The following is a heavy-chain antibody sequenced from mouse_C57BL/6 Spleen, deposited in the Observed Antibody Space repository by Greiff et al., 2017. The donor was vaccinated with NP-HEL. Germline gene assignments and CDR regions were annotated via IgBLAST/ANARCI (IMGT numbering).Heavy chain of an antibody. CDR1: GYTFTSYG. CDR3: ARRGYDYEDAMDY. V-gene: IGHV1-81*01. J-gene: IGHJ4*01. CDR2: IYPRSGNT. Sequence: VQLQQSGAELARPGASVKLSCKASGYTFTSYGISWVKQRTGQGLEWIGEIYPRSGNTYYNEKFKGKATLTADKSSSTAYMELRSLTSEDSAVYFCARRGYDYEDAMDYWGQGTSVTVSS. D-gene: IGHD2-4*01.